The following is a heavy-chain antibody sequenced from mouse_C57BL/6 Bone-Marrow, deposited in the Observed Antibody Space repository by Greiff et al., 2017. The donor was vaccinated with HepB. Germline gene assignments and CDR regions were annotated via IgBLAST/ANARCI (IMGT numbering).Heavy chain of an antibody. J-gene: IGHJ2*01. CDR1: GYTFTSYW. CDR3: ASPQGNYYGSSFFDY. CDR2: IDPSDSYT. Sequence: QVQLQQPGAELVKPGASVKLSCKASGYTFTSYWMQWVKQRPGQGLEWIGEIDPSDSYTNYNQKFKGKATLTVDTSSSTAYMQLSSLTSEDSAVYYCASPQGNYYGSSFFDYWGQGTTLTVSS. V-gene: IGHV1-50*01. D-gene: IGHD1-1*01.